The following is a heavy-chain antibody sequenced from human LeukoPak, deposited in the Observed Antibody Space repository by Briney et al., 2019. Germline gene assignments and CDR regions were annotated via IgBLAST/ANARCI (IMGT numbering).Heavy chain of an antibody. CDR1: GYTLTELS. Sequence: SCKVSGYTLTELSMHWVRQAPGKGLEWVAFIRYDGSNKYYADSVKGRFTISRDNSKNTLYLQMNSLRAEDTAVYYCAEDSGYNPLLAPDYWGQGTLVTVSS. V-gene: IGHV3-30*02. CDR2: IRYDGSNK. D-gene: IGHD1-1*01. J-gene: IGHJ4*02. CDR3: AEDSGYNPLLAPDY.